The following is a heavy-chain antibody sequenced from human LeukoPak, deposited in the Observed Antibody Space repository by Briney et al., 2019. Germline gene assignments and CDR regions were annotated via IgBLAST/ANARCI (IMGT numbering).Heavy chain of an antibody. J-gene: IGHJ5*02. D-gene: IGHD4-11*01. V-gene: IGHV4-34*01. CDR1: GGSFSGYY. CDR2: INHSGST. CDR3: ARRRLQTFDP. Sequence: PSETLSLTCAVYGGSFSGYYWSWIRQPPGKGLEWIGEINHSGSTNYNPSLKSRVTISVDTSKNQFSLKLSSVTAADTAVYYCARRRLQTFDPWGQGTLVTVSS.